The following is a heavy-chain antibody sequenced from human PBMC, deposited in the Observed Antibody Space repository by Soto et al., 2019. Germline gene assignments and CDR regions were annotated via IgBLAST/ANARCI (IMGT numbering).Heavy chain of an antibody. CDR1: GGSFSGYY. CDR2: INHSGST. Sequence: SETLSLTCAVYGGSFSGYYWSWIRQPPGKGLECIGEINHSGSTNYNPSLRSEVTISVDTSRTQFPMKRSSVTAADTAVYYCARGEGGWYDYWGQGTLVTVSS. D-gene: IGHD6-19*01. J-gene: IGHJ4*02. V-gene: IGHV4-34*01. CDR3: ARGEGGWYDY.